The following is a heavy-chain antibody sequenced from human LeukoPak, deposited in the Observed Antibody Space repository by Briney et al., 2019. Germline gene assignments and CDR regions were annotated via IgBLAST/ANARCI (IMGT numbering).Heavy chain of an antibody. Sequence: GGSLRLSCAASGFTFSSYSMTWVRQAPGKGLEWLLYINHSGGTIYYADSVQGRFTISRDNAKNSLYLQMDNLRAEDTAVYYCARVSRTTGTSIPLFDYWGQGTLATVSS. D-gene: IGHD1-1*01. CDR1: GFTFSSYS. CDR2: INHSGGTI. J-gene: IGHJ4*02. CDR3: ARVSRTTGTSIPLFDY. V-gene: IGHV3-48*04.